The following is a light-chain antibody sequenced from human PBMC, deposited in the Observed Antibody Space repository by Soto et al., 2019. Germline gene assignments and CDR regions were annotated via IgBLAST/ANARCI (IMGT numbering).Light chain of an antibody. Sequence: QSALTQPASVSGSPGQSITISCTGTSSDVGGYNYVSWYQQHPGKGPKLMIYEVNNRPSGVSDRFSGSKSGNTASLTISGLQAEDEADYYCSSYTSTSTSVVFGGGTKLTVL. J-gene: IGLJ2*01. CDR2: EVN. CDR1: SSDVGGYNY. CDR3: SSYTSTSTSVV. V-gene: IGLV2-14*01.